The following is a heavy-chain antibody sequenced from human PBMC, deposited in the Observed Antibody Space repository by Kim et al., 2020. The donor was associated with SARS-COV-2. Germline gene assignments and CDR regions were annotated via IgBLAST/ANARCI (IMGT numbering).Heavy chain of an antibody. J-gene: IGHJ4*02. Sequence: LETLSLTCNVSGHSITSGFSWGWIRQPPGKGLEWIGTIWQSGTTFYNPSLKGRVTMSIETSKSHFSLNLKSVTASDTAVYYCARTVGSYYVNYWGQGSLV. D-gene: IGHD3-10*01. CDR2: IWQSGTT. V-gene: IGHV4-38-2*02. CDR3: ARTVGSYYVNY. CDR1: GHSITSGFS.